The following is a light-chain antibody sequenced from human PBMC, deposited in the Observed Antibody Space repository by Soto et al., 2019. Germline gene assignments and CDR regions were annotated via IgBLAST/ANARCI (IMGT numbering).Light chain of an antibody. V-gene: IGKV1-5*03. CDR3: QHYNSYSPA. J-gene: IGKJ1*01. CDR1: QSINNW. Sequence: DIQMTQSPSTLSASVGDRVTITCRASQSINNWLAWYQQKPGKAPKLLLYEASGLESGVPSRFGGSGSGTEFTLTVSSLQPNDFATYYCQHYNSYSPAFGQGTKVEIK. CDR2: EAS.